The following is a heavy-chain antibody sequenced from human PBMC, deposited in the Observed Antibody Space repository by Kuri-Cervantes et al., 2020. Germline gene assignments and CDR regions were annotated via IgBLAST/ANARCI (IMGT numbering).Heavy chain of an antibody. Sequence: GGSLRLSCAASGFTFDDYAMHWVRQAPGKGLEWVSGISWNSGSIGYADSVKGRFTVSRDNAKNSLSLQMNSLRTEDTAFYYCAKGYSYGSYWYFDLWGRGTLVTVSS. J-gene: IGHJ2*01. V-gene: IGHV3-9*01. CDR1: GFTFDDYA. CDR3: AKGYSYGSYWYFDL. D-gene: IGHD5-18*01. CDR2: ISWNSGSI.